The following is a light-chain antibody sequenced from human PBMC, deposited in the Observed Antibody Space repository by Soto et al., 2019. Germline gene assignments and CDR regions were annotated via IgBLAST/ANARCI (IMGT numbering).Light chain of an antibody. CDR2: GAS. CDR3: QHYSDWQLI. CDR1: QSVSSN. Sequence: EIVMTQSPATLSVSPGERATLSCRASQSVSSNLAWYQQKPGQAPRLLIYGASTRATGIPARFSGSGSGTEFTLTISSLQSEDFAVYYCQHYSDWQLIFGGGTKV. V-gene: IGKV3-15*01. J-gene: IGKJ4*01.